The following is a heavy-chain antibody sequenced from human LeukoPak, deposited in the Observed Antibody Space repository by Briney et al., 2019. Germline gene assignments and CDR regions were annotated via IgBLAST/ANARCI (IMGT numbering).Heavy chain of an antibody. CDR2: IWYDGSNR. J-gene: IGHJ3*02. V-gene: IGHV3-33*01. CDR3: ARRADDAFDI. Sequence: PGGSLRLSCAASAFSFSSYGMHWVRQAPGKGLEWVALIWYDGSNRYYGDSVKGRFTISRDNSKNTLYLQMNSLRAEDTAVYHCARRADDAFDIWGQGTMVTVSS. CDR1: AFSFSSYG.